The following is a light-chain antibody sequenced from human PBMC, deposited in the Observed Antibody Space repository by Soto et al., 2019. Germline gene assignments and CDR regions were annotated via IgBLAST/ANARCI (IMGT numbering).Light chain of an antibody. CDR2: TNN. CDR1: TSNIGSNA. CDR3: ATWDDSLNGVI. J-gene: IGLJ2*01. V-gene: IGLV1-44*01. Sequence: QSVLTQPPSASGTPGQTVTISCSGSTSNIGSNAVNWYQQLPGTAPTLLIYTNNHRPSGVPGRFSGSKSGTSASLTISGLQSGDETDYYCATWDDSLNGVIFGGGTKLTVL.